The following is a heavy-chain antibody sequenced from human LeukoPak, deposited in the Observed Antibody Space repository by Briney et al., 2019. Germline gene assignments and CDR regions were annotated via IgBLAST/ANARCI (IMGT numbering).Heavy chain of an antibody. V-gene: IGHV1-8*02. J-gene: IGHJ4*02. CDR3: ARGQTVRVRGVIGY. D-gene: IGHD3-10*01. CDR2: MNPNSGNT. CDR1: GYNFAGYY. Sequence: ASVKVSCKASGYNFAGYYIHWVRQAPGQGLEWMGWMNPNSGNTGYAQKFQGRVTMTRNTSISTAYMELSSLRSEDTAVYYCARGQTVRVRGVIGYWGQGTLVTVSS.